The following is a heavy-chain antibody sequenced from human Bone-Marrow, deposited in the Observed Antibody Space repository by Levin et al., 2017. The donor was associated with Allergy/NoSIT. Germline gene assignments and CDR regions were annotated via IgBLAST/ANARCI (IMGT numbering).Heavy chain of an antibody. V-gene: IGHV5-51*01. Sequence: GGSLRLSCRASGYTFTSYWIGWVRQMPGKGLEWMGIIYPDDSDTTYSPSFQGQVTISADKSISTAYLQWNSLTASDTAMYYCARLPGYCSGGSCANWYFDLWGRGTLVTVSS. J-gene: IGHJ2*01. CDR3: ARLPGYCSGGSCANWYFDL. CDR2: IYPDDSDT. CDR1: GYTFTSYW. D-gene: IGHD2-15*01.